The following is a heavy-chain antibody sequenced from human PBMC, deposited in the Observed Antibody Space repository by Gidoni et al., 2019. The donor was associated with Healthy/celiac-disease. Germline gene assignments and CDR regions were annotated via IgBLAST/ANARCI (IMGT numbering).Heavy chain of an antibody. CDR3: TNLSSFGGGGWFDP. D-gene: IGHD6-13*01. V-gene: IGHV3-15*01. J-gene: IGHJ5*02. Sequence: KGRFNISRDDSKNTLYLQMNSLKTEDTAVYYWTNLSSFGGGGWFDPWGQGTLVTVSS.